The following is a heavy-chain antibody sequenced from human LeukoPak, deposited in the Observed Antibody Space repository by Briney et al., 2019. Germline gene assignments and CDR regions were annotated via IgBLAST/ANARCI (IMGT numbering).Heavy chain of an antibody. J-gene: IGHJ4*02. V-gene: IGHV3-21*01. CDR2: ISSSSSYI. CDR3: APQKRDGYNGGGLDY. D-gene: IGHD5-24*01. Sequence: GGSLRLSCAASGFTFSSYSMNWVRQAPGKGLEWVSSISSSSSYIYYADTQRGRSTISRDNAKNLLYLQMNSLRAEDTAVYYCAPQKRDGYNGGGLDYWGQGTLVTVSS. CDR1: GFTFSSYS.